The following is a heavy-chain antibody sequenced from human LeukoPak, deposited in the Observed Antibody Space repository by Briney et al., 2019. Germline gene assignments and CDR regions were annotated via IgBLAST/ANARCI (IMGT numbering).Heavy chain of an antibody. CDR2: MNPNSGNT. Sequence: ASVKVSCKASGYTFTSYDINWVRQATGQGLEWMGWMNPNSGNTGYAQKFQGRVTMTRNTSISTAYMELSSLRSEDTAVYYCARANVGYCSSTSCFYYYCGMDVWGQGTTVTVSS. CDR3: ARANVGYCSSTSCFYYYCGMDV. J-gene: IGHJ6*02. CDR1: GYTFTSYD. V-gene: IGHV1-8*01. D-gene: IGHD2-2*01.